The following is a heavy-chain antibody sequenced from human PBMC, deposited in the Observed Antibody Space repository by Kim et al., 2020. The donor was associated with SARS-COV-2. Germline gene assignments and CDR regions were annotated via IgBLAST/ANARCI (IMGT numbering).Heavy chain of an antibody. V-gene: IGHV3-66*01. J-gene: IGHJ3*02. CDR3: ARDPGGREDAFDI. D-gene: IGHD3-16*01. Sequence: YADSVKGRFTISRDNSKNTLYLQMNSLRAEDTAVYYCARDPGGREDAFDIWGQGTMVTVSS.